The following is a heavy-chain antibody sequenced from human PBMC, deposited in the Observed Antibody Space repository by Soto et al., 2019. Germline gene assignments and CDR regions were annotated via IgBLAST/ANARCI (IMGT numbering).Heavy chain of an antibody. Sequence: ASVKVSCKASGYTFTSYGISWVRQAPGQGLEWMGWISAYNGNTNYAQKLQGRVTMTTDTSTSTAYMELRSLRSDDTAVYYCAREGHGENYYYYGMDVWGQGTTVTVSS. J-gene: IGHJ6*02. V-gene: IGHV1-18*01. CDR1: GYTFTSYG. D-gene: IGHD3-10*01. CDR3: AREGHGENYYYYGMDV. CDR2: ISAYNGNT.